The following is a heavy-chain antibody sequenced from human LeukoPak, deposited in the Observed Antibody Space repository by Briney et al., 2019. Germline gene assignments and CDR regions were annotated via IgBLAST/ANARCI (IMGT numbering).Heavy chain of an antibody. CDR3: AGPTCLRGGYCSTNF. V-gene: IGHV3-11*03. J-gene: IGHJ4*02. CDR2: ISSTSDHT. Sequence: GGSLRLSCAVSGFTFSDYHMSWIRQAPGKGLEWVSYISSTSDHTNYADSVKRRFPISRDNARKSLYLQMDSLRAEDKAVYYCAGPTCLRGGYCSTNFWGQGTLVTVSS. D-gene: IGHD2-2*01. CDR1: GFTFSDYH.